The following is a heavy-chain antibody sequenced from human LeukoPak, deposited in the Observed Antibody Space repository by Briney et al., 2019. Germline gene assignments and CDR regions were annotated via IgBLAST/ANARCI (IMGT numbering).Heavy chain of an antibody. CDR1: GFTVSSNY. CDR3: ASNIAVAGNHGFDY. D-gene: IGHD6-19*01. Sequence: GGSLRLSCAASGFTVSSNYMSWVRQAPGKGLEWVSVIYSGGSAYYADSVKGRFTISRDNSKNTLYLQMNSLRAEDTAVYYCASNIAVAGNHGFDYWGQGTLVTVSS. CDR2: IYSGGSA. V-gene: IGHV3-53*01. J-gene: IGHJ4*02.